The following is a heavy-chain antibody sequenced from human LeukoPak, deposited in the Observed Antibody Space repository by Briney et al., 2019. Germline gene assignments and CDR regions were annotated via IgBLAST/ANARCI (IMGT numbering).Heavy chain of an antibody. D-gene: IGHD3-10*01. CDR3: ANSRYYGSGSYYPSFHI. Sequence: ASVKVSCKASGYRFTSYFMHWVRQAPGQGLEWMAIINPSGGSPSYAQRFQGRVTMTRDTSTSTVYMELSSLRAEDTAVYYCANSRYYGSGSYYPSFHIWGQGTMVTVSS. V-gene: IGHV1-46*01. CDR2: INPSGGSP. CDR1: GYRFTSYF. J-gene: IGHJ3*02.